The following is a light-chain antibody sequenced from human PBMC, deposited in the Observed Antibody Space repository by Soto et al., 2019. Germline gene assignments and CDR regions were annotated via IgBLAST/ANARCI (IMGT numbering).Light chain of an antibody. V-gene: IGKV1-39*01. J-gene: IGKJ2*01. CDR2: AAS. CDR1: QSISSY. Sequence: DIQMTQAPSSMSASVGDRVTITCRASQSISSYLNLYQQKPGKAHKLLSYAASRLQSGVPSRYSGSGSGTDFPLTISILQPEDVATYYFQQSYSTPRTFGQRTKLENK. CDR3: QQSYSTPRT.